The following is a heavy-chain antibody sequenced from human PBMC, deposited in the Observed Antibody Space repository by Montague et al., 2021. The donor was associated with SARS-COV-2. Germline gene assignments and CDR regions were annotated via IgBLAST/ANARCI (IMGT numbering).Heavy chain of an antibody. J-gene: IGHJ6*02. CDR3: ARRGYRYYYYGMDV. CDR2: INHSGST. CDR1: GGSFSGYY. V-gene: IGHV4-34*01. D-gene: IGHD5-24*01. Sequence: SETLSLTCAVYGGSFSGYYWGWIRQPPGKGLEWIGEINHSGSTNYNPSLKSRVTISVDTSKNQFSLKLSSVTAADTAVYYCARRGYRYYYYGMDVWGQGTTVTVSS.